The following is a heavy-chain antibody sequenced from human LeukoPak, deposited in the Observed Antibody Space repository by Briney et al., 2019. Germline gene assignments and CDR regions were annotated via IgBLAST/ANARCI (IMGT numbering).Heavy chain of an antibody. CDR1: GFTFSSYS. CDR3: ARDFEDYYDSSGYSFDY. J-gene: IGHJ4*02. D-gene: IGHD3-22*01. Sequence: GGSLRLSCAASGFTFSSYSMNWVSQAPGKGLEWVSSISSSSSFIYYADSVKGRFTISRDNAKNSLYLQMNSLRAEDTAVYYCARDFEDYYDSSGYSFDYWGQGTLVTVSS. V-gene: IGHV3-21*01. CDR2: ISSSSSFI.